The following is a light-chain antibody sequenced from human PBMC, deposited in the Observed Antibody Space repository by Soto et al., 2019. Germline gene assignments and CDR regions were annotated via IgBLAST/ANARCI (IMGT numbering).Light chain of an antibody. V-gene: IGLV2-14*01. CDR3: SSYIGTSTIYV. CDR1: SSDVGGYDY. CDR2: EVS. Sequence: QSVLTQPASVSGSPGQSITISCTGTSSDVGGYDYVSWYRQYPGTAPKLMIYEVSNRPSGVSNWFSGSKSGNTASLTISGLQAEDEADYYCSSYIGTSTIYVLGTGTKLTVL. J-gene: IGLJ1*01.